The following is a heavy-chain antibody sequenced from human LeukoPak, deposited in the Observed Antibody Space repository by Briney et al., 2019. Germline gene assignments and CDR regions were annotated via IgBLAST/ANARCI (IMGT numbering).Heavy chain of an antibody. CDR2: IKQDGSEK. Sequence: PGGSLRLSCAASGFTFSSYWMSWVRQAPGKGLEWVANIKQDGSEKDYVDSVKGRFTISRDNAKNSLYLQMNSLRAEDTAVYYCARILSSWYVIFDYWGQGTLVTVSS. J-gene: IGHJ4*02. D-gene: IGHD6-13*01. V-gene: IGHV3-7*01. CDR3: ARILSSWYVIFDY. CDR1: GFTFSSYW.